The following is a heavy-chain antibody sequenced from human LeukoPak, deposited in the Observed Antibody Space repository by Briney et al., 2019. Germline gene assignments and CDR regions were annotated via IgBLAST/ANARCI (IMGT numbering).Heavy chain of an antibody. CDR2: IYYTGST. Sequence: PSETLSLTCTVSGDSINNGDYFWSWIRQSPGKGLEWIGYIYYTGSTYDNPSLESRVIISIDTSKNQFSLRLNSVTATDTAVYFCARMGGSNTSIRLDPWGQGTLVTVSS. CDR3: ARMGGSNTSIRLDP. D-gene: IGHD4-23*01. CDR1: GDSINNGDYF. J-gene: IGHJ5*02. V-gene: IGHV4-30-4*01.